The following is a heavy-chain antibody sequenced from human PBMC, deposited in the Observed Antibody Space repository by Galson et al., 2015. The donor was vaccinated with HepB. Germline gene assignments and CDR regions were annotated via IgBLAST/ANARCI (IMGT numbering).Heavy chain of an antibody. CDR2: ISSSSSYI. D-gene: IGHD4-17*01. CDR1: GFTFSSYS. J-gene: IGHJ3*02. Sequence: SLRLSCAASGFTFSSYSMNWVRQAPGKGLEWVSYISSSSSYIYYADSVKGRFTISRDNDKNSLYLQMNSLRAEDTAVYYCARDRDYGDDYVGPVDAFDIWGQGTMVIVSS. CDR3: ARDRDYGDDYVGPVDAFDI. V-gene: IGHV3-21*01.